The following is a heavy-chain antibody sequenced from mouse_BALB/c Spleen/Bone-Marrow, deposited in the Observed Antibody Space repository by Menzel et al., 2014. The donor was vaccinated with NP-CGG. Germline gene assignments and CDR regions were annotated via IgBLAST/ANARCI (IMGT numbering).Heavy chain of an antibody. CDR1: GFNIKDTY. D-gene: IGHD2-2*01. CDR2: IDPANGNT. V-gene: IGHV14-3*02. J-gene: IGHJ4*01. CDR3: ARWLRRYYAMDY. Sequence: EVKLLESGAELVKPGASVKLSCTASGFNIKDTYMHWVKQRPEQGLEWIGRIDPANGNTKYDPKFQGKATITADTSSNTAYLQLSSLASEDTAVYYCARWLRRYYAMDYWGPGTSVTVSS.